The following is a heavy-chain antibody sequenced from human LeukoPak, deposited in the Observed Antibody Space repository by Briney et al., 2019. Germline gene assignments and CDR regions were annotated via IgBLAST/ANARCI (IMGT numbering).Heavy chain of an antibody. CDR1: GGSISSYH. Sequence: KTSKTLSLTCTVSGGSISSYHWSWIRQPPGKGLEWIGYIYYSGSTNYNPSLKSRVTISIDASKNQFSLWLSSVTAADTAVYHCASARLGSGLEGAFDVWGQGTMVTVSS. CDR3: ASARLGSGLEGAFDV. CDR2: IYYSGST. J-gene: IGHJ3*01. V-gene: IGHV4-59*01. D-gene: IGHD6-25*01.